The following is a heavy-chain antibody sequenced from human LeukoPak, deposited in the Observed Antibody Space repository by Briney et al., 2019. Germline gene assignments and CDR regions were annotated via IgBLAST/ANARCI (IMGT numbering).Heavy chain of an antibody. CDR3: AREAFGGSVIDY. D-gene: IGHD3-16*01. CDR1: GFTFSSYS. J-gene: IGHJ4*02. V-gene: IGHV3-21*01. Sequence: GGSLRLSCAASGFTFSSYSMNWVRQAPGKGLEWVSSISSSSSYIYYADSVKGRFTISRDNAKNSLYLQMNSLRAEDTAVYYCAREAFGGSVIDYWGQGTLVTVSS. CDR2: ISSSSSYI.